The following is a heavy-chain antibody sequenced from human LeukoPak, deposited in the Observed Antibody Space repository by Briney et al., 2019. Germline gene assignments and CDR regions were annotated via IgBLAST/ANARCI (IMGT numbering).Heavy chain of an antibody. CDR2: ISAYNGNT. Sequence: ASVKVSCKASGYTFTSYGISWVRQAPGQGLEWMGWISAYNGNTNYAQKLQGRVTTTTDTSTSTAYMELRSLRSDDTAVYYCARTPIAAAGTIFDFWGQGTLVTVSS. CDR3: ARTPIAAAGTIFDF. D-gene: IGHD6-13*01. CDR1: GYTFTSYG. V-gene: IGHV1-18*04. J-gene: IGHJ4*02.